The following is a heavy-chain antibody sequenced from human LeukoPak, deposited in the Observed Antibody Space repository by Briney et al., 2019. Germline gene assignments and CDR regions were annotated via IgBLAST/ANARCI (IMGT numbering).Heavy chain of an antibody. CDR2: ISWNSGSI. CDR3: AKGQSRYSGYDLAFDI. Sequence: GGSLRLSCAASGFTFDDYAMPWVRQAPGKGLEWVSGISWNSGSIGYADSVKGRFTISRDNAKNSLYLQMNSLRAEDTALYYCAKGQSRYSGYDLAFDIWGQGTMVTVSS. V-gene: IGHV3-9*01. CDR1: GFTFDDYA. J-gene: IGHJ3*02. D-gene: IGHD5-12*01.